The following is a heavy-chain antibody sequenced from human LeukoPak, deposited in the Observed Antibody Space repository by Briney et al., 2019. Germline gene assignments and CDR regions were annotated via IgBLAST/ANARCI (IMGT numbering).Heavy chain of an antibody. D-gene: IGHD3-10*01. Sequence: GGSLRLSCRVSGFSFSESYMSWIRQAPGDGLQWVSYISNRGSTTYYGDSVRGRFIISRDNAKNSLFLQMNSLRAEDTAVYYCARVRGSGSYYDYWGQGTLVTVSS. CDR3: ARVRGSGSYYDY. V-gene: IGHV3-11*01. CDR1: GFSFSESY. J-gene: IGHJ4*02. CDR2: ISNRGSTT.